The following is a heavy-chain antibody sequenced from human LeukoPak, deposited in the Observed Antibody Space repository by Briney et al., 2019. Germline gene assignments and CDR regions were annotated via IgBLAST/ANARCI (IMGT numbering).Heavy chain of an antibody. CDR3: AQEIRSNDC. V-gene: IGHV3-23*01. J-gene: IGHJ4*02. CDR2: ISIRGGET. D-gene: IGHD4-17*01. Sequence: PGGSLRLSCAVSGLTFSSRAMSWVRQAPGKGLEWVSSISIRGGETHYADSVKGRFTISRDNSKNTLYLQMNSLRAEDTAIYYCAQEIRSNDCWGQGTLVTVSS. CDR1: GLTFSSRA.